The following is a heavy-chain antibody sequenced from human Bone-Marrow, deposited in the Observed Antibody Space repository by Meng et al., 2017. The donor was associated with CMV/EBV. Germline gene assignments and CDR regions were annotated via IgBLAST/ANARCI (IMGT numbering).Heavy chain of an antibody. Sequence: QVQLQQWGAGLLKPSDTLSLTCAVYGGSFSGYYWSWIRQPPGKGLEWIGEINHSGSTNYNPSLKSRVTISVDTSKNQFSLKLSSVTAADTAVYYCARAQAVAGRFCVYWGQGTLVTVSS. D-gene: IGHD6-19*01. V-gene: IGHV4-34*01. CDR1: GGSFSGYY. J-gene: IGHJ4*02. CDR3: ARAQAVAGRFCVY. CDR2: INHSGST.